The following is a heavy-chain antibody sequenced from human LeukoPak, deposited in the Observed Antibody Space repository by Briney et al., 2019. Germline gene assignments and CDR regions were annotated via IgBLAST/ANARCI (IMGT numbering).Heavy chain of an antibody. J-gene: IGHJ3*02. D-gene: IGHD4-17*01. V-gene: IGHV3-7*01. CDR3: ARPTTVTTISADAFDI. CDR2: INQDGSEK. Sequence: GGSLRLSCAASGFTFSSYWMSWVRQAPAKGLEWVANINQDGSEKYYVDSVKGRFTISRDNAKNPQYLQMNSLRAEDSSVYYCARPTTVTTISADAFDIWGQGTMVTVSS. CDR1: GFTFSSYW.